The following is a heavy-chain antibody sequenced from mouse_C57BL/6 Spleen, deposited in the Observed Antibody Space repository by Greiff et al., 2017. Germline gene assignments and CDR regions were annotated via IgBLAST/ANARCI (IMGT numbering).Heavy chain of an antibody. CDR1: GYTFTSYW. CDR3: ARWNYGSYAY. Sequence: VQLQQPGAELVKPGASVKLSCKASGYTFTSYWMQWVKQRPGQGLEWIGEIDPSDSYTNYNQKFKGKATLTVDTSSSTAYMQLSSLTSEDSAVYYCARWNYGSYAYWGQGTLVTVSA. J-gene: IGHJ3*01. CDR2: IDPSDSYT. V-gene: IGHV1-50*01. D-gene: IGHD1-1*01.